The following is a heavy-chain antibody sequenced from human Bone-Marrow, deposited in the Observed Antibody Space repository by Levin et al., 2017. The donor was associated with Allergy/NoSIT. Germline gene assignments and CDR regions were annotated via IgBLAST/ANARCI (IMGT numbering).Heavy chain of an antibody. V-gene: IGHV3-49*03. J-gene: IGHJ3*02. CDR1: GFTFGDYA. CDR2: IRSKAYGGTT. D-gene: IGHD3-10*01. Sequence: QPGGSLRLSCTASGFTFGDYAMSWFRQAPGKGLEWVGFIRSKAYGGTTEYAASVKGRFTISRDDSKSIAYLQMNSLKTEDTAVYYCTDTFGELLTGNVDAFDIWGQGTMVTVSS. CDR3: TDTFGELLTGNVDAFDI.